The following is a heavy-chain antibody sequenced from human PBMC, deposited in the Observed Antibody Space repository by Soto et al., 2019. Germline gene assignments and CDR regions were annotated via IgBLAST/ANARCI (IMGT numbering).Heavy chain of an antibody. V-gene: IGHV4-39*01. CDR1: GGSISSSSYY. CDR3: AWGDYDILTGYHYGMDV. D-gene: IGHD3-9*01. J-gene: IGHJ6*02. CDR2: IYYSGST. Sequence: SETLSLTCTVSGGSISSSSYYWGWIRQPPGKGLEWIGSIYYSGSTYYNPSLKSRVTISVDTSKNQFSLKLSSVTAADTAVYYCAWGDYDILTGYHYGMDVWGQETTVTVSS.